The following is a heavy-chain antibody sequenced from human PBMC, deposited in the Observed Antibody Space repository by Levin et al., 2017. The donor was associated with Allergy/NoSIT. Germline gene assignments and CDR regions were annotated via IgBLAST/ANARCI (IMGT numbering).Heavy chain of an antibody. J-gene: IGHJ6*02. CDR3: ARKPRSGSDTAHGMDV. D-gene: IGHD2-21*02. CDR2: IYPGDPDI. V-gene: IGHV5-51*01. Sequence: PGGSLRLSCEVSGFTFTSHWIAWVRQVPGKGLEWMGIIYPGDPDIRYSPSVQGQVTMSVDESTATAYLQWSSLKASDTAVYYCARKPRSGSDTAHGMDVWGQGTAVNVS. CDR1: GFTFTSHW.